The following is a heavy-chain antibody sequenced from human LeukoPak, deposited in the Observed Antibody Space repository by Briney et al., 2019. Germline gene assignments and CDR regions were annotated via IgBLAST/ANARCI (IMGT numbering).Heavy chain of an antibody. CDR2: ISYDGSNK. CDR3: ARDSSGITGTTGSFDY. Sequence: GGSLRLSCAASGFTFSSYAMHWVHQAPGKGLEWVAVISYDGSNKYYADSVKGRFTISRDNSKNTLYLQMNSLRAEDTAVYYCARDSSGITGTTGSFDYWGQGTLVTVSS. CDR1: GFTFSSYA. J-gene: IGHJ4*02. V-gene: IGHV3-30-3*01. D-gene: IGHD1-20*01.